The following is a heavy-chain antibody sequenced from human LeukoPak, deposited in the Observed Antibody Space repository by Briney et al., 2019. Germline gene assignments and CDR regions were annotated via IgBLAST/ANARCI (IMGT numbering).Heavy chain of an antibody. Sequence: ASVKVSCKASGYTFTSYAVNWVRQAPGQGLEWMGWINTNTGNPTYAQGFTGRFVFSLDTSVSTAYLQISSLKAEDTAVYYCARGVFWSGYLYFDYWGQGTLVTVSS. D-gene: IGHD3-3*01. CDR3: ARGVFWSGYLYFDY. J-gene: IGHJ4*02. CDR2: INTNTGNP. V-gene: IGHV7-4-1*02. CDR1: GYTFTSYA.